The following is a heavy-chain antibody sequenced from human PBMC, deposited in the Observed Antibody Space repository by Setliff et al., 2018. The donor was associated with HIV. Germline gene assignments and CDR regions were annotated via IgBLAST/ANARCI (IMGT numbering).Heavy chain of an antibody. J-gene: IGHJ4*02. V-gene: IGHV1-69-2*01. Sequence: GASVKVSCKASGYTFTDYYMHWVQQAPGKGLEWMGRVDPEDGETIYAEKLQGRVTITADTSTDTAYMELSSLRYEDTAVYYCASRTYLKGSGMTYNALGYFQYWGQGTLVAVSS. CDR1: GYTFTDYY. D-gene: IGHD3-10*01. CDR2: VDPEDGET. CDR3: ASRTYLKGSGMTYNALGYFQY.